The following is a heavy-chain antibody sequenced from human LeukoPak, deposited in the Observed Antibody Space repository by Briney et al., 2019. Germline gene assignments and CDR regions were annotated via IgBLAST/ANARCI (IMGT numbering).Heavy chain of an antibody. J-gene: IGHJ4*02. Sequence: ASVKVSCKASGYTFTSYDINWVRQATGQGPEWMGWMNPNSGNRGYAQKFQGRVTITTNTSISTAYMELSSLRSEDTAVYYCARVIPWDGYNPYYFDYWGQGTLVTVSS. CDR3: ARVIPWDGYNPYYFDY. D-gene: IGHD5-24*01. CDR2: MNPNSGNR. V-gene: IGHV1-8*03. CDR1: GYTFTSYD.